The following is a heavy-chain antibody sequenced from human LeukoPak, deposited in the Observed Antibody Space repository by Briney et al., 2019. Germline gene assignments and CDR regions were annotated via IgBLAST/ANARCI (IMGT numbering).Heavy chain of an antibody. Sequence: SETLSLTCTVSGGSISSSSYYWGWIRQPPGKGLEWIGSIYYSGSTYYNPSLKSRVTISVDTSKNQFSLKLSSVTAADTAVYYCASGRITMVRGVIIQKPGNWFDPWGQGTLVTVSS. V-gene: IGHV4-39*01. CDR3: ASGRITMVRGVIIQKPGNWFDP. D-gene: IGHD3-10*01. CDR1: GGSISSSSYY. J-gene: IGHJ5*02. CDR2: IYYSGST.